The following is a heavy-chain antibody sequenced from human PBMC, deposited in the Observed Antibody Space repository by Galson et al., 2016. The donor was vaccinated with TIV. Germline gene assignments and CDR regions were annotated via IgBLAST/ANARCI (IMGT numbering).Heavy chain of an antibody. CDR2: LRYDGSNK. Sequence: SVRLSCAASGFTFSSYGMHWVRQAPGKGLEWVAFLRYDGSNKYYGDSVKGRFTISRDNSKNTLYLQMNSLRAEDTAVYYCTKDSSVSVVVTAKGFDYWGQGTLVTVSS. D-gene: IGHD2-21*02. CDR3: TKDSSVSVVVTAKGFDY. J-gene: IGHJ4*02. V-gene: IGHV3-30*02. CDR1: GFTFSSYG.